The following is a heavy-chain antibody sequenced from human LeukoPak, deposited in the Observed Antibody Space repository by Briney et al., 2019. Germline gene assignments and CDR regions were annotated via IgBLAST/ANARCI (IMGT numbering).Heavy chain of an antibody. D-gene: IGHD2-2*01. J-gene: IGHJ3*02. CDR3: ARACSSTSCYAFDI. V-gene: IGHV4-59*01. Sequence: SETLSLTCTVSGGSISSYYWSWIRQPPGKGLEWIGYIYYSGSTNYNPSLKSRATISVDTSKNQFSLKLSSVTAADTAVYYCARACSSTSCYAFDIWGQGTMVTVSS. CDR1: GGSISSYY. CDR2: IYYSGST.